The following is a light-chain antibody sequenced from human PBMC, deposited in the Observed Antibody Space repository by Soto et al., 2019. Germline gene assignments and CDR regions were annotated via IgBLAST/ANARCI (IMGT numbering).Light chain of an antibody. Sequence: QSVLTQPASVSGSPGQSITISCTGTSSDVGGYNYVSWYQQHPGKAPKLMIYDVTNRPSGVSDRVSGSKSGNTASLTISGLQAEDEADYYCNSYTSSSTHVFGTGTKLTVL. CDR1: SSDVGGYNY. CDR3: NSYTSSSTHV. J-gene: IGLJ1*01. CDR2: DVT. V-gene: IGLV2-14*03.